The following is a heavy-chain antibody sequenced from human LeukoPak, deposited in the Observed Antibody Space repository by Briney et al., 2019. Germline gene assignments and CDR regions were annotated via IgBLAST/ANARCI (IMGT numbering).Heavy chain of an antibody. D-gene: IGHD6-19*01. CDR2: ISSSGSTI. V-gene: IGHV3-48*03. Sequence: GGSLRHSCAASGFTFSSYEMNWVRQAPGKGLEWVSYISSSGSTIYYADSVKGRFTISRDNAKNSLYLQMNSLRAEDTAVYYCARIQWLVFTDYRGQGTGVTVSS. CDR3: ARIQWLVFTDY. J-gene: IGHJ4*02. CDR1: GFTFSSYE.